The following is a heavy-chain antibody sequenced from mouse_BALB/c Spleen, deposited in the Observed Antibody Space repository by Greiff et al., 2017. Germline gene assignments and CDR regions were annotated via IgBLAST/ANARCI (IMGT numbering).Heavy chain of an antibody. V-gene: IGHV1-7*01. D-gene: IGHD1-1*01. Sequence: VQLQQSGAELAKPGASVKMSCKASGYTFTSYWMHWVKQRPGQGLEWIGYINPSTGYTEYNQKFKDKATLTADKSSSTAYMQLSSLTSEDSAVYYCARSYYGSSSWYFDVWGAGTTVTVSS. J-gene: IGHJ1*01. CDR3: ARSYYGSSSWYFDV. CDR2: INPSTGYT. CDR1: GYTFTSYW.